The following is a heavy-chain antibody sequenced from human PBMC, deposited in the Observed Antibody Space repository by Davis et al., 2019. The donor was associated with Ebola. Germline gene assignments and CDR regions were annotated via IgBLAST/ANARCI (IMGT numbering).Heavy chain of an antibody. D-gene: IGHD6-19*01. V-gene: IGHV3-21*01. CDR2: ISSSSSSYI. CDR1: GFTFSSYS. CDR3: ARGYSSGWAYFDY. J-gene: IGHJ4*02. Sequence: GGSLRLSCAASGFTFSSYSMNWVRQAPGKGLEWVSSISSSSSSYIYYADSVKGRFTISRDNAKNSLYLQMNSLRAEDTAVYYCARGYSSGWAYFDYWGQGTLVTVSS.